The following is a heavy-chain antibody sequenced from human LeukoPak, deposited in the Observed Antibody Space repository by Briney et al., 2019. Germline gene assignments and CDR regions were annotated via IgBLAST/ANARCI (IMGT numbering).Heavy chain of an antibody. CDR2: INPDDKSA. V-gene: IGHV3-74*01. D-gene: IGHD2/OR15-2a*01. CDR1: EFTFSSYW. CDR3: LTIVETTFDAFDI. J-gene: IGHJ3*02. Sequence: GGSLRLSCAASEFTFSSYWMSWVRQAPGKGLVWVSRINPDDKSASYADSVKGRFTIARDDARKTLYLQMNSLRAEDTAVYYCLTIVETTFDAFDIWGQGTKVTVSS.